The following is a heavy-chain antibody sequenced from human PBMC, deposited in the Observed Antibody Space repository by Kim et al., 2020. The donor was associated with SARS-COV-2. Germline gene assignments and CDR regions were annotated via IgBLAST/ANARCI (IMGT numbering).Heavy chain of an antibody. V-gene: IGHV4-31*03. D-gene: IGHD3-10*01. Sequence: SETLSLTCTVSGGSISSGGYYWSWIRQHPGKGLEWIGYIYYSGSTYYNPSLKSRVTISVDTSKNQFSLKLSSVTAADTAVYYCARDRYGSGSPFDYWGQGTLVTVSS. CDR2: IYYSGST. J-gene: IGHJ4*02. CDR3: ARDRYGSGSPFDY. CDR1: GGSISSGGYY.